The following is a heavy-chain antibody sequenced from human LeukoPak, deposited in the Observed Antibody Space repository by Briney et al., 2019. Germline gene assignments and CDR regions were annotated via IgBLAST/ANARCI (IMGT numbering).Heavy chain of an antibody. Sequence: PSETLSLTCTVSGGSISSYYWSWIRQPPGKGLEWIGRIYTSGSTNYNPSLKSRVTMSVDTSKNQFSLKLSSVTAADTAVYYCARDRTYCSSTSCYSSAFNIWGQGTMVTVSS. V-gene: IGHV4-4*07. CDR1: GGSISSYY. D-gene: IGHD2-2*01. CDR2: IYTSGST. J-gene: IGHJ3*02. CDR3: ARDRTYCSSTSCYSSAFNI.